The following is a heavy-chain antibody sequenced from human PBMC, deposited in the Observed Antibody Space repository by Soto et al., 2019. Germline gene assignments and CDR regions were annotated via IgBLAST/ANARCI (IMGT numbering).Heavy chain of an antibody. CDR1: GGSISSYY. J-gene: IGHJ2*01. CDR3: ASVGFDL. CDR2: IYYSGST. V-gene: IGHV4-59*01. Sequence: QVQLQESGPGLVKPSETLSLTCTVSGGSISSYYWSWIRQPPGKGLEWIGYIYYSGSTNYNPSLKSRLTISVDTSKNQFSLKLSSVTAADTAVYYCASVGFDLWGRGTLGTVSS. D-gene: IGHD2-15*01.